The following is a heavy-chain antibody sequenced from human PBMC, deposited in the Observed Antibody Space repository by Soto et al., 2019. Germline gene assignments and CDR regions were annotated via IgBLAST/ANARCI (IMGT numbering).Heavy chain of an antibody. J-gene: IGHJ5*02. D-gene: IGHD2-15*01. CDR2: IYYSGST. CDR3: AREVEYCSGGSCHNWFDP. Sequence: PSETLSLTCTVSGGSISSGDYYWSWIRQPPGKGLEWIGYIYYSGSTYYNPSLKSRVTISVDTSKNQFSLKLSSVTAADTAVYYCAREVEYCSGGSCHNWFDPWGQGTLVTVSS. V-gene: IGHV4-30-4*01. CDR1: GGSISSGDYY.